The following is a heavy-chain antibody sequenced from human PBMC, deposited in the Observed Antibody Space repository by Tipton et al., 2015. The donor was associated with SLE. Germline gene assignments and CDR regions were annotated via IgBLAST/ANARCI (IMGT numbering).Heavy chain of an antibody. CDR2: INHSGST. D-gene: IGHD3-22*01. Sequence: TLSLTCTVSGGSISSGDYYWGWIRQPPGKGLEWIGEINHSGSTNYNPSLKSRVTISVDTSKNQFSLKLSSVTAADTAVYYCARGGYYDSSGYSLGYWGQGTLVTVSS. CDR1: GGSISSGDYY. CDR3: ARGGYYDSSGYSLGY. J-gene: IGHJ4*02. V-gene: IGHV4-39*07.